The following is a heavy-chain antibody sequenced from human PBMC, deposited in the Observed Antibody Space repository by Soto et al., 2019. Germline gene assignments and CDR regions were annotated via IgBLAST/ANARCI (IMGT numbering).Heavy chain of an antibody. CDR3: ARGYSYGVYFDY. CDR1: GFTFSSYA. Sequence: PGGSLRLSCAASGFTFSSYAMHWVRQAPGKGLEWVAVISYDGSNKYYADSVKGRFTISRDNSKNTLYLQMNSLRAEDTAVYYCARGYSYGVYFDYWGQGTLVTVSS. V-gene: IGHV3-30-3*01. CDR2: ISYDGSNK. J-gene: IGHJ4*02. D-gene: IGHD5-18*01.